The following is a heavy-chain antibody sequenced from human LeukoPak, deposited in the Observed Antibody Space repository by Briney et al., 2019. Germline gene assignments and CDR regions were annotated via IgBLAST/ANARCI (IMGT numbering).Heavy chain of an antibody. CDR3: AKATTYYYDSSAFDY. Sequence: GGSLRLSCAASGFTFSSYAMSWVRQAPGKGLEWVSAISGSGGSTYYADSVKGRFTISRDNSKNTLYLQMNSLRAEDTAVYYCAKATTYYYDSSAFDYWGQGTLVTVSS. CDR1: GFTFSSYA. D-gene: IGHD3-22*01. CDR2: ISGSGGST. V-gene: IGHV3-23*01. J-gene: IGHJ4*02.